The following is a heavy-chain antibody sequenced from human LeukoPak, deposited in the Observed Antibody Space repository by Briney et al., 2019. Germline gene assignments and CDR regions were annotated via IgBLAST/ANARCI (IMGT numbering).Heavy chain of an antibody. D-gene: IGHD6-19*01. CDR3: ARDLRSSGWYVFDH. V-gene: IGHV4-59*01. Sequence: KPSETLSLTCTVSGSGGSISNYYWSRIRQPPGKGLEWIGYIYYSGSTNHNPSLKSRVTMSVDTSKNQLSLKLSSVTAADTAVYYCARDLRSSGWYVFDHWGRGTLVTVSS. J-gene: IGHJ4*02. CDR2: IYYSGST. CDR1: GSGGSISNYY.